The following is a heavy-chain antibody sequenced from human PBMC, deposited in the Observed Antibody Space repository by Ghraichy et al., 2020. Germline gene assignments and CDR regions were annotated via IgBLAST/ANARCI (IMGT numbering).Heavy chain of an antibody. CDR2: ISYDGSNK. CDR1: GFTFSSYG. D-gene: IGHD5-18*01. J-gene: IGHJ4*02. V-gene: IGHV3-30*18. Sequence: LSLTCAASGFTFSSYGMHWVRQAPGKGLEWVAVISYDGSNKYYADSVKGRFTISRDNSKNTLYLQMNSLRAEDTAVYYCAKGDRGYSYGNFDYWGQGTLVTVSS. CDR3: AKGDRGYSYGNFDY.